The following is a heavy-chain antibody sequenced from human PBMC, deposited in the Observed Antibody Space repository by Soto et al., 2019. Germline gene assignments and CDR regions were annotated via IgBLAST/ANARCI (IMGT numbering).Heavy chain of an antibody. CDR2: IDPSDSYT. J-gene: IGHJ3*02. Sequence: GESLKISCKGSGYSFTSYRISWVRQMPGKGLEWMGRIDPSDSYTNYSPSFQGHVTISADKSISTAYLQWSSLKASDTAMYYCARSNGEVVPAENAFDIWGQGTMGTVSS. CDR3: ARSNGEVVPAENAFDI. CDR1: GYSFTSYR. D-gene: IGHD2-2*01. V-gene: IGHV5-10-1*01.